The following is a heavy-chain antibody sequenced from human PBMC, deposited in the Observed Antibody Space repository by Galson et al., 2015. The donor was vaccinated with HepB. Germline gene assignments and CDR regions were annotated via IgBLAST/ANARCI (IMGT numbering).Heavy chain of an antibody. J-gene: IGHJ4*02. CDR2: IWYDGSNK. D-gene: IGHD6-19*01. CDR1: GFTFSSYG. Sequence: SLRLSCAASGFTFSSYGMHWVRQAPGKGLEWVAVIWYDGSNKYYADSVKGRFTISRDNSKNTLYLQMNSLRAEDTAVYYCARDSSGWYGFDYWGQGTLVTVSS. V-gene: IGHV3-33*01. CDR3: ARDSSGWYGFDY.